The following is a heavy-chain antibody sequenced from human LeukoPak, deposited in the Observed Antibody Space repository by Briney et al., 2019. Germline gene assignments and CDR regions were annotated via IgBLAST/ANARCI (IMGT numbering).Heavy chain of an antibody. CDR3: ASGSGYYLNYFDY. D-gene: IGHD3-22*01. V-gene: IGHV4-34*01. J-gene: IGHJ4*02. CDR1: GGSFSDYY. Sequence: SETLSLTCAAYGGSFSDYYWSWIRQPPGKGLEWIGEINHTGSTNYNPSLESRVTISVDTSKRQFSLRVTSVTAADTAVYYCASGSGYYLNYFDYWGQGTLVTVSS. CDR2: INHTGST.